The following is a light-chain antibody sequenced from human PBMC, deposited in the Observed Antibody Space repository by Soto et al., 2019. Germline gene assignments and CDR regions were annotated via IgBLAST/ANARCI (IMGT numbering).Light chain of an antibody. CDR1: SGSVSTNNY. V-gene: IGLV8-61*01. Sequence: QAVVTQGPSFSVSPGGTVTLTCGLSSGSVSTNNYPSWYQQTPGQAPRALIYSTNTRSSGVPDRFSGSILGNKAALTITGAQADDESDYYCVLYMGTGIWVFGGGTKLTVL. CDR3: VLYMGTGIWV. CDR2: STN. J-gene: IGLJ3*02.